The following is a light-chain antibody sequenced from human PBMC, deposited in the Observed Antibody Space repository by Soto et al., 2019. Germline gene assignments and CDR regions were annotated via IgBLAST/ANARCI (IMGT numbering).Light chain of an antibody. J-gene: IGLJ2*01. CDR3: SSFAGSNHVV. CDR2: EVT. CDR1: SSDVGGSDY. V-gene: IGLV2-8*01. Sequence: QSALTQPPSASGSPGQSVTISCTGTSSDVGGSDYVSWYQQHPGKAPKLIIYEVTKRPSGVPDRFSGSKSVNTASLTVSGLQADDEADYYCSSFAGSNHVVFGGGTKVTVL.